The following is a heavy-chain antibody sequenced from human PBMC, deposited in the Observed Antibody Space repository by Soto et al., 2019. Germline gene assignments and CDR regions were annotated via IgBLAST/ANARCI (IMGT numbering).Heavy chain of an antibody. J-gene: IGHJ3*01. V-gene: IGHV4-4*07. CDR2: IYTSGST. Sequence: PSETLSLTCTVSGGSISSYYWSWIRQPAGKGLEWIGRIYTSGSTNYNPSLKSRVTMSVDTSKNQLSLKLSSVTAADTAVYFCARVFRGVGARGFAAFDLWGQGTMVTVSS. CDR3: ARVFRGVGARGFAAFDL. CDR1: GGSISSYY. D-gene: IGHD1-26*01.